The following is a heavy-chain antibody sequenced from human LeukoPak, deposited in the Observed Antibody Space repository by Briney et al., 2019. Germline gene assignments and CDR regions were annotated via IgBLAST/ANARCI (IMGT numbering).Heavy chain of an antibody. CDR3: ARGPGITIFGVVILPYYYYYMDV. CDR2: INPNSGGT. J-gene: IGHJ6*03. Sequence: ASVTVSCTASGYTSTGYYMHWVRQAPGQGLEWMGWINPNSGGTNYAQKFQGRVTMTRDTSISTAYMELSRLRSDDTAVYYCARGPGITIFGVVILPYYYYYMDVWGKGTTVTVSS. V-gene: IGHV1-2*02. CDR1: GYTSTGYY. D-gene: IGHD3-3*01.